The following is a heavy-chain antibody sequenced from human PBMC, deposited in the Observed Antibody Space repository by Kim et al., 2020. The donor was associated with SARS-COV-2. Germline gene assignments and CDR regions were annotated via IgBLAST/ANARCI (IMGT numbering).Heavy chain of an antibody. CDR1: GGSISSSSYY. CDR2: IYYSGST. Sequence: SETLSLTCTVSGGSISSSSYYWGWIRQPPGKGLEWIGSIYYSGSTYYNPSLKSRVTISVDTSKNQFSLKLSSVTAADTAVYYCARQYCSGGSCYGYYFDYWGQGTLVTVSS. D-gene: IGHD2-15*01. V-gene: IGHV4-39*01. CDR3: ARQYCSGGSCYGYYFDY. J-gene: IGHJ4*02.